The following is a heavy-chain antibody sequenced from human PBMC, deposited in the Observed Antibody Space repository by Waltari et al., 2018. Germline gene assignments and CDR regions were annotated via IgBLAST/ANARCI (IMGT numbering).Heavy chain of an antibody. J-gene: IGHJ4*02. CDR2: VWYDGTNK. CDR3: AKGRSYDSSGYYYGD. V-gene: IGHV3-33*06. Sequence: QVQLVESGGGVVQPGRSLRLSCAASGVTFSSYGMHWVRQAPGKGLEWVAVVWYDGTNKYYADSVKGRFTISRDNSKNTLNLQMNSLRVEDTAVYYCAKGRSYDSSGYYYGDWGQGTLVTVSS. CDR1: GVTFSSYG. D-gene: IGHD3-22*01.